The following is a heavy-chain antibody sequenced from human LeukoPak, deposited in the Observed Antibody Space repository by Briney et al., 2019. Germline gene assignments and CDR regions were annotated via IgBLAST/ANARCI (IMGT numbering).Heavy chain of an antibody. J-gene: IGHJ6*03. CDR1: GFTFSSYS. CDR2: ISSSSSYI. CDR3: ARDPYSGSYGADYYYYMDV. Sequence: SGGSLRLSCAASGFTFSSYSMNWVRQAPGKGLEWVSSISSSSSYIYYADSVKGRLTISRDNAKSSLYLQMNSLRAEDTAVYYCARDPYSGSYGADYYYYMDVWGKGTTVTISS. V-gene: IGHV3-21*01. D-gene: IGHD1-26*01.